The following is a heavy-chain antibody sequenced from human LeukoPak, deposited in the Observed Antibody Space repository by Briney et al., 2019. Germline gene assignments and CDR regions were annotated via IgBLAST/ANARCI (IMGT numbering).Heavy chain of an antibody. V-gene: IGHV3-7*03. J-gene: IGHJ6*02. CDR1: GFTFSDYW. CDR2: IKQDGSEK. Sequence: GGSLRLSCAASGFTFSDYWMSWVRQAPGKGLEWVANIKQDGSEKYYVDSVKGRFTISRDSAKNSLNLQMNSLRAEDTAMYYCARDDYDMDVWGQGTTVTVSS. CDR3: ARDDYDMDV.